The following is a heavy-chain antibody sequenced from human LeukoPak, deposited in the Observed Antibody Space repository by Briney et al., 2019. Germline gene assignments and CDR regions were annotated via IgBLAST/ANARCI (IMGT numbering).Heavy chain of an antibody. Sequence: SETLSLTCAVYGGSFSGYYWSWIRQPPGKGLEWIGEINHSGSTNYNPSLKSRVTISVDTSENQFSLKLSSVTAADTAVYYCARKSTRGPIDYWGQGTLVTVSS. V-gene: IGHV4-34*01. CDR3: ARKSTRGPIDY. D-gene: IGHD5/OR15-5a*01. CDR2: INHSGST. J-gene: IGHJ4*02. CDR1: GGSFSGYY.